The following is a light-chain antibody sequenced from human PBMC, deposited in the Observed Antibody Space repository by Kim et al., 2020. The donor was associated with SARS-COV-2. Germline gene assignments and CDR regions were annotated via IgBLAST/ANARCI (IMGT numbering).Light chain of an antibody. CDR2: AAS. J-gene: IGKJ2*01. CDR1: QSISSY. CDR3: QQSYSTPYT. Sequence: SASVGDIVTITCRASQSISSYLNWYHQKPGKAPKLLIYAASSLQSGVPSRFSGSGSGTYFTLTISSLQPEDFATYYCQQSYSTPYTFVHGPKLGIK. V-gene: IGKV1-39*01.